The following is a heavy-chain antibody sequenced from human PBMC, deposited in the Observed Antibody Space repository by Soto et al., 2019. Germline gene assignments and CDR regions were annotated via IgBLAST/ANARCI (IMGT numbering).Heavy chain of an antibody. D-gene: IGHD5-12*01. CDR2: ISSSGSTI. CDR3: ATDIVATIGSA. V-gene: IGHV3-48*03. CDR1: GFTFGSYE. Sequence: GGSLRLSCAASGFTFGSYEMNWVRQAPGKGLEWVSYISSSGSTIYYADSVKGRFTISRDNAKNSLYLQMNSLRAEDTAVYYCATDIVATIGSAWGQGTLVTAPQ. J-gene: IGHJ5*02.